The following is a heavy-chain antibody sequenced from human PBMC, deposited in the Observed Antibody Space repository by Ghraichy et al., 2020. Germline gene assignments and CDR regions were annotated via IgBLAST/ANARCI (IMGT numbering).Heavy chain of an antibody. D-gene: IGHD1-26*01. V-gene: IGHV3-23*01. J-gene: IGHJ4*02. CDR2: MSGSGGST. CDR3: AKGGSPGSWEYYFDY. Sequence: LSLTCAASGFTFSSYAMSWVRQAPGKGMEWVSAMSGSGGSTYYADSVKGRLTISRDNSKNKLYLQMNSLRAGDTAVYYCAKGGSPGSWEYYFDYWGQGPLVTVSS. CDR1: GFTFSSYA.